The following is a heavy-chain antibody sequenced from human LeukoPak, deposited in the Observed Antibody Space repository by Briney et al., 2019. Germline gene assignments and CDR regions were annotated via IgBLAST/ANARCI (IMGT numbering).Heavy chain of an antibody. CDR2: IYTSGST. D-gene: IGHD1-26*01. Sequence: PSETLSLTCSVSGDSINSYYWSWFRQPAGKGLEWIGRIYTSGSTNYSPSLKTRVTMSVDTSKNQFSLKLSSVTAADTAVYYCARDRGSYYPYFDYWDQGTLVTVSS. J-gene: IGHJ4*02. V-gene: IGHV4-4*07. CDR1: GDSINSYY. CDR3: ARDRGSYYPYFDY.